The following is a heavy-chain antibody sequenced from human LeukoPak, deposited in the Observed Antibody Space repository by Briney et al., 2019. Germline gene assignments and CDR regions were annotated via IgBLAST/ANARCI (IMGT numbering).Heavy chain of an antibody. D-gene: IGHD6-19*01. CDR1: GLIYSSYE. CDR3: AGYSSGSGY. V-gene: IGHV3-48*03. CDR2: ISSSGSTL. Sequence: GGSLRLSCAASGLIYSSYELNGLRPARGKGLEWVSYISSSGSTLYYADSVKGRFTISRDNAKNSLYLQMNSLRAEDTAVYYCAGYSSGSGYWGQGTLVTVSS. J-gene: IGHJ4*02.